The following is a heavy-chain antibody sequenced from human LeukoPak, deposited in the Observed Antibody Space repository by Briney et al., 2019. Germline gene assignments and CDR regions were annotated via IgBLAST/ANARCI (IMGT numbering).Heavy chain of an antibody. V-gene: IGHV4-34*01. D-gene: IGHD2/OR15-2a*01. CDR1: GGSFSGYY. CDR2: IYYSGRT. Sequence: SETLSLTCAVYGGSFSGYYWSWIRQPPGKGLEWIGTIYYSGRTYYNPSPNSRVTISVDTSKSQFSLKLSSVTAADTAVYYCASLLRDNWYFDLWGRGTLVTVSS. CDR3: ASLLRDNWYFDL. J-gene: IGHJ2*01.